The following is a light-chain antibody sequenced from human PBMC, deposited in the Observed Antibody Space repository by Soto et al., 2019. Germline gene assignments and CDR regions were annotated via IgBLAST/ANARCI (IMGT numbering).Light chain of an antibody. Sequence: EIVLTQSPATLSLSPGERATLSCRASQSVSNYLAWYQQKPGQAPRLLIYDASNRATGIPARFSGSGSGTDFTLTISSLEPEDFTVYYCQRRSTWPRLTFGGGTKVEIK. J-gene: IGKJ4*01. CDR1: QSVSNY. CDR3: QRRSTWPRLT. CDR2: DAS. V-gene: IGKV3-11*01.